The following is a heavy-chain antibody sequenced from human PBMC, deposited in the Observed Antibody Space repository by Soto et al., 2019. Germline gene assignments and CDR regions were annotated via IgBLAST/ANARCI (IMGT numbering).Heavy chain of an antibody. CDR1: GFSLSTSGVS. V-gene: IGHV2-5*02. Sequence: SGPTLVNPTQTLTLTCSFSGFSLSTSGVSVGWIRQPPGKALEWLALIFWDDDKRYSPSLKSRLTITKDTSTNQVVLTMANMDPVDTATYYCAHISDPGYFDHWGQGTLVTVSS. J-gene: IGHJ4*02. CDR3: AHISDPGYFDH. CDR2: IFWDDDK.